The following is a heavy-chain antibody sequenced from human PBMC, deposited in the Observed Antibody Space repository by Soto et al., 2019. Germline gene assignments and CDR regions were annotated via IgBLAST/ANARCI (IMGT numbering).Heavy chain of an antibody. CDR2: FDPEDGET. CDR1: GYTLTELS. J-gene: IGHJ4*02. CDR3: ATSVPYYDSSAYFGH. D-gene: IGHD3-22*01. V-gene: IGHV1-24*01. Sequence: GASVKVSCKVSGYTLTELSMHWVRQAPGKGLEWLGGFDPEDGETVYAQKFQGRVTMTEDTSTDTAYMELSSLRSEDTAVYYCATSVPYYDSSAYFGHWGQGTLVTVSS.